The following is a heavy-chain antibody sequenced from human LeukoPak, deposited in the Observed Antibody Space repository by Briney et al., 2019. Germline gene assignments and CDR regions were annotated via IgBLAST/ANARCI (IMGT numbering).Heavy chain of an antibody. CDR1: GFTFSSYG. CDR2: IYYGRINK. J-gene: IGHJ4*02. D-gene: IGHD6-6*01. Sequence: GGSLRLSCAASGFTFSSYGMHWVRQAPGKGLEWVAFIYYGRINKYYADSVKGRFTISRDNAKYTLYLQMNSLRAEDTAVYFCANVPPPYYFDYWGQGTLVTVSS. CDR3: ANVPPPYYFDY. V-gene: IGHV3-30*02.